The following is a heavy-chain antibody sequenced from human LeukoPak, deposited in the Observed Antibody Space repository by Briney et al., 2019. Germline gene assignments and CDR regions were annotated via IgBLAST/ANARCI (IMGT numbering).Heavy chain of an antibody. V-gene: IGHV4-59*01. D-gene: IGHD4-17*01. CDR3: ARAGASTAVTTRFDY. CDR1: GGSISSYY. Sequence: SETLSLTCNVSGGSISSYYWNWIRQPPGKGLEWIGYIYYSGSTNYNPSLKSRATISVDTSKNQFSLKLSSVTAADTAVYYCARAGASTAVTTRFDYWGQGALVTVSS. CDR2: IYYSGST. J-gene: IGHJ4*02.